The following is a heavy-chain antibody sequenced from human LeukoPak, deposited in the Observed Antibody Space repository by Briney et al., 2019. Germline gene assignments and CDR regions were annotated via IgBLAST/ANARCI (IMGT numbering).Heavy chain of an antibody. Sequence: SVKVSCKASGGTFSSYAISWVRQAPGQGLEWMGGIIPIFGTANYAQKFQGRVTITADESTSTAYMELSSLRSEDTAVYYCARSRAGGSSGYYPDSNWFDPWGQGTLVTVSS. CDR2: IIPIFGTA. D-gene: IGHD3-22*01. CDR3: ARSRAGGSSGYYPDSNWFDP. J-gene: IGHJ5*02. V-gene: IGHV1-69*01. CDR1: GGTFSSYA.